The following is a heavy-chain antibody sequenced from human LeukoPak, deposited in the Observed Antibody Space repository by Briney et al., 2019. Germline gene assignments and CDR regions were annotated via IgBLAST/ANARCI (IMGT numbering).Heavy chain of an antibody. CDR2: IIPIFGIA. D-gene: IGHD2-21*02. CDR3: AMGVVVTAIKGNFDY. V-gene: IGHV1-69*04. Sequence: GASVKVSCKASGGTFSSYAISWVRQAPGQVLEWMGRIIPIFGIANYAQKFQGRVTITADKSTSTAYMELSSLRSEDTAVYYCAMGVVVTAIKGNFDYWGQGTLVTVSS. J-gene: IGHJ4*02. CDR1: GGTFSSYA.